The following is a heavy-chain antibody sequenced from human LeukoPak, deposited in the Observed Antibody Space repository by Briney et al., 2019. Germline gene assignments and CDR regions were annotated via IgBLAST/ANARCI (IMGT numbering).Heavy chain of an antibody. J-gene: IGHJ4*02. CDR2: ISSSGSTI. V-gene: IGHV3-11*04. CDR3: ASSGRESYSSSVY. D-gene: IGHD6-6*01. Sequence: GRSLRLSCAASGFTFSDYYMSWIRQAPGKGLEWVSYISSSGSTIYYADSVKGRFTISRDNAKDSLYLQMNSLRAEDTAVYYCASSGRESYSSSVYWGQGTLVTVSS. CDR1: GFTFSDYY.